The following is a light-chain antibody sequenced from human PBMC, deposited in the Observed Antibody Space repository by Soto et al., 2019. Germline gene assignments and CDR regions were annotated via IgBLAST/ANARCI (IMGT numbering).Light chain of an antibody. J-gene: IGKJ1*01. CDR1: QSISRG. CDR2: DAS. V-gene: IGKV1-5*01. Sequence: VGGRYTISCRASQSISRGLAWYQQKPGKAPNLLIYDASSLQSGVPSRFSGIGSGTEFTLTISSLQPDDFATYYCQQYNSHWTFGQGTKVDIK. CDR3: QQYNSHWT.